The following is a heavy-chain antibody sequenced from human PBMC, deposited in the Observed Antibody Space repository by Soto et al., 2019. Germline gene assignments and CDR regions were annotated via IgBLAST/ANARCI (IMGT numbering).Heavy chain of an antibody. CDR2: FGAYNGNT. V-gene: IGHV1-18*01. Sequence: ASVKVSCKVSGYTLTELSMHWVRQAPGQGLEWMGWFGAYNGNTNYAQKLQGRVTMTTDTSTSTAYMELRSLRSDDTAVYYCAREGAVMGAFDIWGQGTMVTVSS. CDR3: AREGAVMGAFDI. D-gene: IGHD2-21*01. J-gene: IGHJ3*02. CDR1: GYTLTELS.